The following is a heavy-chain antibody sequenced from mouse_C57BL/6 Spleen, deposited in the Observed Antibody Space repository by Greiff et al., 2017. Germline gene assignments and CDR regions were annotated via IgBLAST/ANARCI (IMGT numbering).Heavy chain of an antibody. V-gene: IGHV5-9-1*02. CDR1: GFTFSSYA. CDR2: ISSGGDYI. CDR3: TRAFITTDYFDY. J-gene: IGHJ2*01. D-gene: IGHD1-1*01. Sequence: VESGEGLVKPGGSLKLSCAASGFTFSSYAMSWVRQTPEKRLEWVAYISSGGDYIYYADTVKGRFTISRDNARNTLYLQMSSLKSEDTAMYYCTRAFITTDYFDYWGQGTTLTVSS.